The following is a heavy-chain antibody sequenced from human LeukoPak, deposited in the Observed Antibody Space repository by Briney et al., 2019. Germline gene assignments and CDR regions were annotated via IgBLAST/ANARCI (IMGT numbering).Heavy chain of an antibody. Sequence: GGSLRLSCAASGFTFDDYAMHWVRQVPGKGLEWVSYISSSDSTIYSADSVKGRFTISRDNAKNSLYLQMNSLRAEDTAVYYCARLLKVRGVISHMDVWGKGTTVTVSS. V-gene: IGHV3-11*04. J-gene: IGHJ6*03. CDR2: ISSSDSTI. CDR1: GFTFDDYA. D-gene: IGHD3-10*01. CDR3: ARLLKVRGVISHMDV.